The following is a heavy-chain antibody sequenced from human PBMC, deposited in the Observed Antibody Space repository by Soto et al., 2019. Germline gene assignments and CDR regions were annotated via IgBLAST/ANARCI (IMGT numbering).Heavy chain of an antibody. J-gene: IGHJ4*02. Sequence: SETLSLTCAVYGGSFSGYYWTWIRQPPGTGLEWIGEINHSGSTNYNPSLKSRVTISVDTSKNQFSLKLTSVTAADTAVYYCARAAMGGSSWPFDYWGQGTLVTVS. CDR1: GGSFSGYY. D-gene: IGHD6-13*01. V-gene: IGHV4-34*01. CDR2: INHSGST. CDR3: ARAAMGGSSWPFDY.